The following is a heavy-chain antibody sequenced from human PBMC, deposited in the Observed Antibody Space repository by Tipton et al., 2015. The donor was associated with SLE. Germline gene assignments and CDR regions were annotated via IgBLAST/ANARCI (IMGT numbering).Heavy chain of an antibody. CDR1: GGSISSYY. Sequence: TLSLTCTVSGGSISSYYWSWIRQPPGKGLEWIGYIYYSGSTNYNPSLKSRVTISVDTSKNQFSLKLTSVTAADTAVYYCASPGYSSSWLNFDYWGQGTLVTVSS. V-gene: IGHV4-59*12. D-gene: IGHD6-13*01. CDR3: ASPGYSSSWLNFDY. CDR2: IYYSGST. J-gene: IGHJ4*02.